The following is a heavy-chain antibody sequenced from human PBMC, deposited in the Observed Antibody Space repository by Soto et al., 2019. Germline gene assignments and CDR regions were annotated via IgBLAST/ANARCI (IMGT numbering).Heavy chain of an antibody. V-gene: IGHV3-33*01. CDR2: IWHDGSNQ. Sequence: GSLRLSCAASGFTFSNYGMHWVRQAPGKGLEWVARIWHDGSNQFYADSVKGRFTISRDISKNTLYLQMNTLRAEDTAVYFCARDLSGTLDYWGQGTLVTVSS. CDR3: ARDLSGTLDY. D-gene: IGHD1-1*01. CDR1: GFTFSNYG. J-gene: IGHJ4*02.